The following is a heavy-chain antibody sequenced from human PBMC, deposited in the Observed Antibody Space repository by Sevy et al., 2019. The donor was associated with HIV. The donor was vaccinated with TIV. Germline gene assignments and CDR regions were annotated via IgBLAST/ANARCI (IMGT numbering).Heavy chain of an antibody. CDR2: IIPIFGTA. D-gene: IGHD3-22*01. J-gene: IGHJ4*02. Sequence: ASVKVSCKASGGTFSSYAISWVRQAPGQGLEWMGGIIPIFGTANYAQKFQGRVTITADESTSTAYMELSSLGSEDTAVYYCARGSYYDSSGYYFGYWGQGTLVTVSS. CDR1: GGTFSSYA. CDR3: ARGSYYDSSGYYFGY. V-gene: IGHV1-69*13.